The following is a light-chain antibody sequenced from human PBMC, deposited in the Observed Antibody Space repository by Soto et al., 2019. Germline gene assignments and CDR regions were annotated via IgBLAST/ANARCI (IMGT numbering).Light chain of an antibody. V-gene: IGLV2-18*02. CDR2: EVS. Sequence: QSVLTQPPSVSGSPGQSVTISCTGNSSDVGSYNRVSWYQQPPGTAPKLMIYEVSNRPSGVPDRFSGSKSGNTASLTISGLQAEDEADYYCSSYTSSSTVVFGGGTKLT. J-gene: IGLJ2*01. CDR1: SSDVGSYNR. CDR3: SSYTSSSTVV.